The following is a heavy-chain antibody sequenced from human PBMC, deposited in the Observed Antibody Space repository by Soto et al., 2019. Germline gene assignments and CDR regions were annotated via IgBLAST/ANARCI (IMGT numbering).Heavy chain of an antibody. V-gene: IGHV3-48*01. D-gene: IGHD3-22*01. CDR2: ISASSRTL. J-gene: IGHJ6*02. CDR1: GFTFSSYS. CDR3: ARSYYDSSASYASYGMDV. Sequence: PGGSLRLSYGASGFTFSSYSMNWVRQAPGKGLEWISHISASSRTLFYADSVKGRFTISRDNAKNSLYLQMNSLRAEDTAVYYCARSYYDSSASYASYGMDVWGQGTTVTVSS.